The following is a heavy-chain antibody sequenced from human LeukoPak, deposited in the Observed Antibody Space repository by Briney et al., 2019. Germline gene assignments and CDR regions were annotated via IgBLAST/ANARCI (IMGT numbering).Heavy chain of an antibody. D-gene: IGHD6-19*01. CDR1: GFTFSSYG. CDR2: ISGSGAGT. CDR3: VKAIAVAGRDPLDY. Sequence: GGSLRLSCAASGFTFSSYGMSWVRQGPGKGLEWVSGISGSGAGTYYADSVKGRFTISRDNSKNTLYLQMNSLRVEDTAVYYCVKAIAVAGRDPLDYWGQGTLVTVSS. J-gene: IGHJ4*02. V-gene: IGHV3-23*01.